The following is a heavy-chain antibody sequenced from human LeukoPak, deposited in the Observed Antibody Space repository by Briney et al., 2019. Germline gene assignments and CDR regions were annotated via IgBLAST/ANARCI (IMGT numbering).Heavy chain of an antibody. D-gene: IGHD3-9*01. CDR2: INPNSGGT. J-gene: IGHJ4*02. CDR3: ARVDLLTGYYFFDY. V-gene: IGHV1-2*02. CDR1: GYTFTDYY. Sequence: ASVKVPCKASGYTFTDYYMHWVRQAPGQGLEWMGWINPNSGGTNYAQNFQGRVTMTTDTSTSTAYMELRSLGSDETAVYYCARVDLLTGYYFFDYCGQGTLVTVSS.